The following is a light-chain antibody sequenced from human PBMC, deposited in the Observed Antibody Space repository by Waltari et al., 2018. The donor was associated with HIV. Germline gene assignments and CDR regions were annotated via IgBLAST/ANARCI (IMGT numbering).Light chain of an antibody. Sequence: SSELTQDPAVSVALGQTVRITCQGDRLRTYYATWYQQTPGQDPLLVIFDKNNRPSGIPDRFSGSSSGNTSSLTITGTQAEDEGDYYCNSRDKSGNFVVFGGGTKLTVL. CDR2: DKN. V-gene: IGLV3-19*01. J-gene: IGLJ2*01. CDR1: RLRTYY. CDR3: NSRDKSGNFVV.